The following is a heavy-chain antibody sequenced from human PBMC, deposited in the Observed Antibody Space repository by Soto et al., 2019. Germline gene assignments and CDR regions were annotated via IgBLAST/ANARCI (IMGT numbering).Heavy chain of an antibody. CDR1: GGSFSDYC. CDR2: VDHWGTN. D-gene: IGHD6-25*01. CDR3: ARGRDAAMRDKENWFDP. Sequence: QVQLQQWGAGLLKPSETLSLTCTVYGGSFSDYCWSWIRQPPGKGLEWIGEVDHWGTNFFNPSLKSRVTISIDTSKNQFSLNLRSVTAADTAVYYCARGRDAAMRDKENWFDPWGQGTLVTVSS. V-gene: IGHV4-34*01. J-gene: IGHJ5*02.